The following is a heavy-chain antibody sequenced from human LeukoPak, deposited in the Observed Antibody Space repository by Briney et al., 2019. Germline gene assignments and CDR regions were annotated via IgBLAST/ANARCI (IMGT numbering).Heavy chain of an antibody. Sequence: GGSLRLSCAASGFTVSSNYMSWVRQAPGKGLEWVSVIYSGGSTYYADSVKGRFTISRDNSKNTLYPQMNSMRAEDTAVYYCAIRRITIFGVVNYWGQGTLVTVSS. V-gene: IGHV3-53*01. CDR3: AIRRITIFGVVNY. CDR2: IYSGGST. D-gene: IGHD3-3*01. J-gene: IGHJ4*02. CDR1: GFTVSSNY.